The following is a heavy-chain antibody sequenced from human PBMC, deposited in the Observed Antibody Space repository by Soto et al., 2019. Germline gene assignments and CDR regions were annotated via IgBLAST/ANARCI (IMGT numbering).Heavy chain of an antibody. CDR2: FSGPGGGR. CDR1: GFPFSRYA. V-gene: IGHV3-23*01. Sequence: GRSLSLSRAASGFPFSRYALSWVRQGPGKGLEWVSTFSGPGGGRYYADSVKGRFTISRDNFKSSLYRQRSSVTAEDTAVYYCPTGKISTTTYPSFDSWGQGTLVTVSS. D-gene: IGHD1-26*01. J-gene: IGHJ5*01. CDR3: PTGKISTTTYPSFDS.